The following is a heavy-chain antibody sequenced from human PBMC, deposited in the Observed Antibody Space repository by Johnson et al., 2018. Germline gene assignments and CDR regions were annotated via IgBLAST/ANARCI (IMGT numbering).Heavy chain of an antibody. Sequence: QVQLVESGAEVKKPGASVKVSCKASGYTFSSYAISWVRQAPGQGLEWMGGIIPIFGTANYAQKFQGRVTITADESTSTAYMELGSLRSEDTAVYYWGGVPCRGVIYTYYYYYVMDVWGQGTTVTVSS. CDR1: GYTFSSYA. CDR3: GGVPCRGVIYTYYYYYVMDV. D-gene: IGHD3-10*01. V-gene: IGHV1-69*01. J-gene: IGHJ6*02. CDR2: IIPIFGTA.